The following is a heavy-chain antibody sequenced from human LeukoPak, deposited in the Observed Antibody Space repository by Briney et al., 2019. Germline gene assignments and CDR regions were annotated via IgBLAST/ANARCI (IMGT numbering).Heavy chain of an antibody. J-gene: IGHJ6*02. CDR1: GFTFSSYG. D-gene: IGHD3-22*01. CDR2: IWYDGSNK. V-gene: IGHV3-33*01. Sequence: GRSLRLSCAASGFTFSSYGMHWVRQAPGKGLEWVAVIWYDGSNKYYADSVKGRFTISRDNSKNTLYLQMNSLRAKDTAVYYCARDPPSQASYYYDSSGYYYYYYYGMDVWGQGTTVTVSS. CDR3: ARDPPSQASYYYDSSGYYYYYYYGMDV.